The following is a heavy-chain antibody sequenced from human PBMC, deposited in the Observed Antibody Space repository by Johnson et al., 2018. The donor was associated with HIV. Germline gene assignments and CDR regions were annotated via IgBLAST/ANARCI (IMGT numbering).Heavy chain of an antibody. J-gene: IGHJ3*02. V-gene: IGHV3-23*04. CDR3: AKGQGGVNYRRSSVRDVFDI. Sequence: VQLVESGGGLVQPGGSLRLSCAAFGFTFSSYAMNWVRQAPGKGLEWVSAISGSDGSTYYEDSVRGRFTISRDNSKNTLYLQMNSLRAEDTAVYYCAKGQGGVNYRRSSVRDVFDIWGQGTMVTVSS. D-gene: IGHD6-6*01. CDR1: GFTFSSYA. CDR2: ISGSDGST.